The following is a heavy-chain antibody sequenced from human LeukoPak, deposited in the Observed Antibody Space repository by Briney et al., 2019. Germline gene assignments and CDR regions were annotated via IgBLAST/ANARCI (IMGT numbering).Heavy chain of an antibody. J-gene: IGHJ4*02. CDR2: IRYDGSNK. CDR3: AKDNYYGSGTNDY. V-gene: IGHV3-30*02. D-gene: IGHD3-10*01. CDR1: GFTFSSYG. Sequence: TGGFLRLFCAASGFTFSSYGMHWVRQAPGKGLEWVAFIRYDGSNKYYADSVKGRFTISRDNSKNTLYLQMNSLRAEDTAVYYCAKDNYYGSGTNDYWGQGALVTVSS.